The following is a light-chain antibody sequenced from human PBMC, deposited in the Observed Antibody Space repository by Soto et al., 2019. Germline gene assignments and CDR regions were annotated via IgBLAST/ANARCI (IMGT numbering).Light chain of an antibody. CDR2: AAS. CDR3: HHSYMTLRT. V-gene: IGKV1-39*01. Sequence: DIQMTQSPYSLSTSVGDRVTITCRASQSISSYLNWYQQKPGKAPKLLIYAASSLQSWVPSRFSGSGSGTDFTLTISCLKPEEFATYYCHHSYMTLRTFGKGTKVEIK. CDR1: QSISSY. J-gene: IGKJ1*01.